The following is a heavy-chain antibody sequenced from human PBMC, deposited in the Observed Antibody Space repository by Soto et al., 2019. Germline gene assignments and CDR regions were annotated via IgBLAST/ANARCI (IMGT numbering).Heavy chain of an antibody. CDR3: AREGSGSYWSDY. CDR2: ISSSSSYI. J-gene: IGHJ4*02. CDR1: GFTFSSYS. Sequence: EVQLVESGGGLVKPGGSLRLSCAASGFTFSSYSMNWVRQAPGKGLEWVSSISSSSSYIYYADSVKGRFTISRDNAKNSLYLQMNSLRAEDTAVYYCAREGSGSYWSDYWGQGTLVTVSS. V-gene: IGHV3-21*01. D-gene: IGHD1-26*01.